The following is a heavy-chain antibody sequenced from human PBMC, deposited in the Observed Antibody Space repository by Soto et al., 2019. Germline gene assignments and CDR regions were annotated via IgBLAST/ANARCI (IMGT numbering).Heavy chain of an antibody. J-gene: IGHJ6*02. V-gene: IGHV1-69*01. Sequence: QVQLVQSGAEVKKPGSSVKVSCKASGGTFSSYAISWVRQAPGQGLEWRGGIIPIFGTANYAQKFQGRVTITADESTSTAYRELNSLRSEDTAVYYCARGGDCSGGSCFNYYYGMDVWGQGTTVTVSS. CDR2: IIPIFGTA. D-gene: IGHD2-15*01. CDR1: GGTFSSYA. CDR3: ARGGDCSGGSCFNYYYGMDV.